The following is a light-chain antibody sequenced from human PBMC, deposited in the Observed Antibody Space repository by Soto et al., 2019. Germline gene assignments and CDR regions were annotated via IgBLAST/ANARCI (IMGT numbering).Light chain of an antibody. V-gene: IGKV3-20*01. CDR2: GAS. Sequence: EIVLTQSPGTLSLSPGERATLSCRASQSVSSSYLAWYQQKPGQAPRLLIYGASSRATGIPDRFSGSGSGTDFTLTLSRLEPEDFAVYYCQQYGSFRTFGQGTKVEIK. CDR3: QQYGSFRT. J-gene: IGKJ1*01. CDR1: QSVSSSY.